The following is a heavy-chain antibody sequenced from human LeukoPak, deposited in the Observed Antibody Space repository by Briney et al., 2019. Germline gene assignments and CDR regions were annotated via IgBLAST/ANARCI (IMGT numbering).Heavy chain of an antibody. D-gene: IGHD4-23*01. J-gene: IGHJ6*02. CDR2: IYVGGST. V-gene: IGHV4-4*07. CDR1: DGSISYYY. CDR3: ARWHMNSQDV. Sequence: KPSETLSPTCTVSDGSISYYYWSWIRQPAGKGLEWIGRIYVGGSTNYSPSLKSRVSMSLDKSKNQLSLKLISVSAADTAVYYCARWHMNSQDVWGRGTAVTVS.